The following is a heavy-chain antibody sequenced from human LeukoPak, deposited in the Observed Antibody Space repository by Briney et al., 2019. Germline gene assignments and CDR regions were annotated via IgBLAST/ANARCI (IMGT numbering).Heavy chain of an antibody. V-gene: IGHV5-51*01. CDR1: GYSFTSYW. CDR2: IYPGDSDT. D-gene: IGHD5-12*01. J-gene: IGHJ5*02. Sequence: NLGESLKISCKGSGYSFTSYWIGWVRQMPGKGLEWTGIIYPGDSDTRYSPSFQGQVTISAAKSISTAYLQWSSLKASDTAMYYCARPVDNNWFDPWGQGTLVTVSS. CDR3: ARPVDNNWFDP.